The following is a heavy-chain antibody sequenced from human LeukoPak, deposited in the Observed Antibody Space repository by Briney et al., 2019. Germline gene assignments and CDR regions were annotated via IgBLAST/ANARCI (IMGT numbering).Heavy chain of an antibody. V-gene: IGHV3-53*01. Sequence: GGSLRLSCAASGFTGSNNYMTWVRQAPGKGLEWASLIYSGGTTFYTDSVKGRFTISRDSSKNTLYLQMNNLKAEDTAVYYCTTSPAVASWGQGTLVTVSS. D-gene: IGHD4-23*01. CDR2: IYSGGTT. J-gene: IGHJ5*02. CDR3: TTSPAVAS. CDR1: GFTGSNNY.